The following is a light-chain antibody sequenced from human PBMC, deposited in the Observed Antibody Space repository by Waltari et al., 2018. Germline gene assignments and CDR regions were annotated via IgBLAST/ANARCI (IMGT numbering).Light chain of an antibody. Sequence: EIVMTQSPATLSVSPGDRATLPCRASQSVSSNLAWYQQKPGQAPRLLIYGASTRATCIPARFSGSGSGTEFTLTISSLQSEDFAVYYCQQYNNWPQLTFGGGTKVEIK. V-gene: IGKV3-15*01. CDR3: QQYNNWPQLT. CDR1: QSVSSN. J-gene: IGKJ4*01. CDR2: GAS.